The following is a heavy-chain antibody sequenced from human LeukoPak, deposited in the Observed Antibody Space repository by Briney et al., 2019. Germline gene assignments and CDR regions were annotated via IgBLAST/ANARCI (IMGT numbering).Heavy chain of an antibody. J-gene: IGHJ5*02. CDR1: GGSFSGYY. Sequence: SETLSLTCAVSGGSFSGYYWSWIRQPPGKGLEWIGEINHSGSTNYNPSLKSRVTISVDTSKNQFSLKLSSVTAADTAVYYCARPLRCSGNNCYMDNWFDPWGQGSLVTVSS. D-gene: IGHD2-2*02. CDR3: ARPLRCSGNNCYMDNWFDP. V-gene: IGHV4-34*01. CDR2: INHSGST.